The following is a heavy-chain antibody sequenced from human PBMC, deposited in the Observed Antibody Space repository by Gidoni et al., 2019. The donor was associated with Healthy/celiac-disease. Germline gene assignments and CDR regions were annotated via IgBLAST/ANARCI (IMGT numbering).Heavy chain of an antibody. D-gene: IGHD2-15*01. V-gene: IGHV3-30-3*01. J-gene: IGHJ3*02. CDR2: ISYDGSNK. CDR3: ASLPYSDAFDI. CDR1: GFTFSSHA. Sequence: QVQLVESGGGVVQPGRSLRLSCAASGFTFSSHAMHWVRQAPGKGLAWVAVISYDGSNKYYADSVKGRFTISRDNSKNTLYLQMNSLRAEDTAVYYCASLPYSDAFDIWGQGTMVTVSS.